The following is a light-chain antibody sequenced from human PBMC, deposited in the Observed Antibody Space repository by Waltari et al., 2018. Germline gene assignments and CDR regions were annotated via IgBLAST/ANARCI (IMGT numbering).Light chain of an antibody. V-gene: IGLV3-27*01. CDR3: YSAADNNQWV. J-gene: IGLJ3*02. CDR2: KDN. CDR1: ALAKKY. Sequence: SYELTQPPSVSVSPGQTARITCSGDALAKKYGRWFQQKPGQAPVLVIYKDNERPSVIPERFSGSSSGSTVTLTISGAQVEDEADYYCYSAADNNQWVFGGGTKLTVL.